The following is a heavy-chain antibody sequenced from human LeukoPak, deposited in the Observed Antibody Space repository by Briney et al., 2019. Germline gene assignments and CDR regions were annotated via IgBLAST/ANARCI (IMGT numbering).Heavy chain of an antibody. J-gene: IGHJ3*02. V-gene: IGHV3-48*03. D-gene: IGHD2-2*03. CDR3: ARGGYCSTTICYAMNAFDI. CDR2: ISSSGTT. CDR1: GFNFQSHE. Sequence: GGSLRLSCAASGFNFQSHEMNWVRQAPGKGLACVSYISSSGTTYYADSVKGRFTISRDNAKNSLYLQMNSLRAEDTAVYYCARGGYCSTTICYAMNAFDIWGQGTMVTVSS.